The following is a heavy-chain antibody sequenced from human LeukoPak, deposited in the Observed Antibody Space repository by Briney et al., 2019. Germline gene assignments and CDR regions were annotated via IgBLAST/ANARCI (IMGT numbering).Heavy chain of an antibody. J-gene: IGHJ4*02. Sequence: GGSLRLSCAASGFTFGSYAMHWVRQAPGKGLEFVSAISSKGDITYYANSVKGRFIMSRDNSKNTLYLQMGGLRAEDMAVYYCARWGGGADYWGQGTLVTVSS. CDR1: GFTFGSYA. CDR2: ISSKGDIT. CDR3: ARWGGGADY. V-gene: IGHV3-64*01. D-gene: IGHD3-10*01.